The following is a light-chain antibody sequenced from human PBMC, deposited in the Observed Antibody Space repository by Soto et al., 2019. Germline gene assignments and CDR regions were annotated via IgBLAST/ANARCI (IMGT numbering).Light chain of an antibody. Sequence: EIVMTQSPATLSVSPGERATLSCRASQSVSSNLAWYQQKPGQAPRLLIYGVSTRATGIPARFSATGSGTEFTLTISSPESEDFAVYYCQQHNKWPLTFGQGTRVE. CDR2: GVS. V-gene: IGKV3D-15*01. J-gene: IGKJ5*01. CDR3: QQHNKWPLT. CDR1: QSVSSN.